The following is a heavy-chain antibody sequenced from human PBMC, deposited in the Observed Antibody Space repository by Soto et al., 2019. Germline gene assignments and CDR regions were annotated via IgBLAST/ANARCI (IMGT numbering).Heavy chain of an antibody. CDR2: ISYDGSNK. V-gene: IGHV3-30-3*01. Sequence: QVQLVESGGGVVQPGRSLRLSCAASGFTFSSYAMHWVRQAPGKGLEWVAVISYDGSNKYYADSVKGRFSISRDNSKNTLYLQMNSLRPEDTAVYYCARHKRDLRFLEWSYYFDYWGQGTLVTVSS. CDR3: ARHKRDLRFLEWSYYFDY. D-gene: IGHD3-3*01. J-gene: IGHJ4*02. CDR1: GFTFSSYA.